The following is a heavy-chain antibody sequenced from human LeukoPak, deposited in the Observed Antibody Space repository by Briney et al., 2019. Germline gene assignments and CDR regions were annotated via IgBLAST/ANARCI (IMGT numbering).Heavy chain of an antibody. Sequence: PGGSLRLSCAASGFTFSSYWMSWVRQAPGKGLEWVAVISYDGSNKYYADSVKGRFTISRDNSKNTLYLQMNSLRAEDTAVYYCAKDFGQQLVREPGDYWGQGTLVTVSS. CDR3: AKDFGQQLVREPGDY. J-gene: IGHJ4*02. CDR1: GFTFSSYW. CDR2: ISYDGSNK. D-gene: IGHD6-13*01. V-gene: IGHV3-30*18.